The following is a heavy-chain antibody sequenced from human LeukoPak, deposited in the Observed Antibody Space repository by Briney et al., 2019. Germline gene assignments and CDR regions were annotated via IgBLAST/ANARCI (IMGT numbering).Heavy chain of an antibody. D-gene: IGHD3-3*01. J-gene: IGHJ4*02. CDR2: ISSSSRTI. CDR3: ARATDFWSGYPDY. Sequence: PGGSLRLSCAASGFIFSSYSMNWVRQAPGKGLEWVSYISSSSRTIFYADSVKGRFTISRDNAKNSLYLQMNSLRAEDTAVYYCARATDFWSGYPDYWGQGTLVTVSS. V-gene: IGHV3-48*04. CDR1: GFIFSSYS.